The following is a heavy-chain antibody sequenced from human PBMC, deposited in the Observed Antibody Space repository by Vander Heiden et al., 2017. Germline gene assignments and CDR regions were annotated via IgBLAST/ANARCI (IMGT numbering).Heavy chain of an antibody. V-gene: IGHV2-5*02. CDR2: IYWDDDR. D-gene: IGHD1-26*01. CDR3: AHRVLVAATRGPFDY. J-gene: IGHJ4*02. Sequence: QITLKESGPTLVKPTQTLTLTCTLSGSSLTTSGVGVGWIRQPPGKALEWLALIYWDDDRRYSPSLKSRLTITKDTSKNQVVLTMTNLDPVDTATYYCAHRVLVAATRGPFDYWGQGTLVTVSS. CDR1: GSSLTTSGVG.